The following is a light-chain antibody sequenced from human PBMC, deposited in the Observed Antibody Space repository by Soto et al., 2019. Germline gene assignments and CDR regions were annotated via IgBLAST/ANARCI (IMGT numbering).Light chain of an antibody. J-gene: IGKJ1*01. V-gene: IGKV3-15*01. CDR3: QQYNIWPWT. CDR1: QTISSTY. Sequence: EIVLTQSPGTLSLSPGDRATLSCRASQTISSTYLAWYQQKPGQAPRLLIYGASTRATGIPARFSGSGSGTEFTLTISSLQSEDFAVYYCQQYNIWPWTFGQGTKVDIK. CDR2: GAS.